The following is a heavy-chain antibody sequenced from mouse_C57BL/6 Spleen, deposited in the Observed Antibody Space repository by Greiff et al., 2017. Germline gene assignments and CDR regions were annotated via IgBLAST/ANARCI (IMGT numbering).Heavy chain of an antibody. Sequence: DVHLVESGGGLVKPGGSLKLSCAASGFTFSSYAMSWVRQTPEKRLEWVATISDGGSYTYYPDNVKGRFTISRDNAKNNLYLQMSHLKSEDTAMYYCARLGVSYWYFDVWGTGTTVTVSS. D-gene: IGHD3-3*01. CDR2: ISDGGSYT. CDR3: ARLGVSYWYFDV. V-gene: IGHV5-4*01. CDR1: GFTFSSYA. J-gene: IGHJ1*03.